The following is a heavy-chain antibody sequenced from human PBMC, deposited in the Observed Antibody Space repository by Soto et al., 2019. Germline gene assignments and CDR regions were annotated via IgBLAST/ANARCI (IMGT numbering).Heavy chain of an antibody. Sequence: PGGSLRLSCAASGFTFSSYGMHWVRQAPGKGLEWVAVIWYDGSNKYYADSVKGRFTISRDNSKNTLYLQMNSLRAEDTAVYYCASYTSGYSSYHWGQGTLVTVSS. CDR2: IWYDGSNK. CDR1: GFTFSSYG. J-gene: IGHJ4*02. D-gene: IGHD6-19*01. CDR3: ASYTSGYSSYH. V-gene: IGHV3-33*01.